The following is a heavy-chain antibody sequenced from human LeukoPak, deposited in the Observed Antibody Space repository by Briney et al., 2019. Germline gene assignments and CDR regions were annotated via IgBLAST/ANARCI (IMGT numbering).Heavy chain of an antibody. J-gene: IGHJ4*02. CDR3: ARGGPRSAYGSGSYYLDY. V-gene: IGHV3-30-3*01. Sequence: GGSLRLSCAASGFTFNSYAMHWVRQAPGKGLEWVAVISYDGSNKYYADSVKGRFTISRDNSKNTLYLQMNSLRAEDTAVYYCARGGPRSAYGSGSYYLDYWGQGTLVTVSS. CDR1: GFTFNSYA. D-gene: IGHD3-10*01. CDR2: ISYDGSNK.